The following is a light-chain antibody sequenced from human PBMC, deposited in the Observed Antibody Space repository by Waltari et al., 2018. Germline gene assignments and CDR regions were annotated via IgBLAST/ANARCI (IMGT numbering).Light chain of an antibody. Sequence: DVVLTQSLLSMPISPGQPASISCRSDQSLVNSDGNTFLSWYHQKKGQPPRVPIYQVSTRDTGVPNRFSGKGAGTDFTLKISRVAPGEVGVYYCWKGTHLPFTFGPGTKLDIK. J-gene: IGKJ3*01. CDR1: QSLVNSDGNTF. V-gene: IGKV2-30*01. CDR3: WKGTHLPFT. CDR2: QVS.